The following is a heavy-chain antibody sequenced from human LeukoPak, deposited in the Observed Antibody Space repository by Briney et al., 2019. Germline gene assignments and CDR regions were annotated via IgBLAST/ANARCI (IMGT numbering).Heavy chain of an antibody. D-gene: IGHD1-26*01. CDR2: ISSSSTI. Sequence: PGGSLRLSCAASGFTFSSYAMSWVRQAPGKGLGWVSCISSSSTIHYADSVKGRFTISRDNAKNSLYLQMDSLRAEDTAVYYCARDQSGNYPVDFDCWGQGTLVTVSS. CDR3: ARDQSGNYPVDFDC. CDR1: GFTFSSYA. J-gene: IGHJ4*02. V-gene: IGHV3-69-1*01.